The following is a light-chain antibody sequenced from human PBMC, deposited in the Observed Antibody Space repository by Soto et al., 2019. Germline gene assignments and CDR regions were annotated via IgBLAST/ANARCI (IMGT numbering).Light chain of an antibody. CDR3: ISYTSSSTSYV. Sequence: QSVLTQPASVSGSPGQSITISCTGTSSDVGGYNYVSWYQQHPGKAPKLMIYEVSNRTSGVSNRFSGSKSGNTASLTISGLQAEDEADYFCISYTSSSTSYVFGTGTKLTVL. CDR2: EVS. CDR1: SSDVGGYNY. J-gene: IGLJ1*01. V-gene: IGLV2-14*01.